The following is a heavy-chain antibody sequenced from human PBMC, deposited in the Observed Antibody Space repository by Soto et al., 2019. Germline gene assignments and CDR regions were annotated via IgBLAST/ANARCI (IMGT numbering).Heavy chain of an antibody. CDR1: GFSFSSYS. CDR3: ARGQGDYGNYVSGLAVGY. V-gene: IGHV3-30-3*01. J-gene: IGHJ4*02. D-gene: IGHD4-17*01. CDR2: ISYDGSNK. Sequence: PGGSLSLTCAASGFSFSSYSMHWVRQAPGKGLEWVAVISYDGSNKYYADTVKGRFTISRDNTKNTLYLQMNSLRAEDTAVYYCARGQGDYGNYVSGLAVGYWGQGTLVTVSS.